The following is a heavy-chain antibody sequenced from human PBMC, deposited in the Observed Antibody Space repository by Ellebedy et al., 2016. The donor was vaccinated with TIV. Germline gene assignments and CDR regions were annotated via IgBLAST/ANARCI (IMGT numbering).Heavy chain of an antibody. V-gene: IGHV3-7*01. CDR1: GFTFSTYW. CDR2: IKQDGSEI. Sequence: GGSLRLXXAASGFTFSTYWMSWVRQAPGKGLEWVANIKQDGSEIYYVDSVKDRFTISRDNAKNSLYLQMNSLRAEDTAVYYCARDKIVGATYFDYWGQGTLVTVSS. D-gene: IGHD1-26*01. CDR3: ARDKIVGATYFDY. J-gene: IGHJ4*02.